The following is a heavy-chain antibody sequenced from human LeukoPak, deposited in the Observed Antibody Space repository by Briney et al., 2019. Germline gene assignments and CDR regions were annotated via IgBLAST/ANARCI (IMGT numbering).Heavy chain of an antibody. CDR2: IYSGGTT. D-gene: IGHD4-11*01. CDR3: ARSVPDYTRFDY. V-gene: IGHV3-53*01. CDR1: GFTVSSNY. J-gene: IGHJ4*02. Sequence: GGSLRLSCAASGFTVSSNYMSWVRQAPGKGLEWVSVIYSGGTTNYADSVKGRFTISRDNSKNTLFLQMNSLRADDTALYYCARSVPDYTRFDYWGQGALVTVSS.